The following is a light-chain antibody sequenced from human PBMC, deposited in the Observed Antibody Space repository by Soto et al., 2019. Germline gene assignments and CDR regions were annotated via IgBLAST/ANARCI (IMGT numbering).Light chain of an antibody. J-gene: IGLJ1*01. CDR2: DVT. Sequence: QSALTQPHSGSGSPGQSVTISCTGTSSDVGGYSYVSWYQQHPGKAPELIIYDVTERPSGVPDRFSGSKPGNTASLTISGLQAEDEADYYCCSHTGSYSYIFGIGTKVTVL. CDR3: CSHTGSYSYI. CDR1: SSDVGGYSY. V-gene: IGLV2-11*01.